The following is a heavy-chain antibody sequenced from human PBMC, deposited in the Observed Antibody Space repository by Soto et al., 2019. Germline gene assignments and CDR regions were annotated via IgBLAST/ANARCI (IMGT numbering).Heavy chain of an antibody. CDR2: INSDGSST. Sequence: GGSLRLSCAASGFTSSSYWMHWVRQAPGKGLVWVSRINSDGSSTSYADSVKGRFTISRDNAKNTLYLQMNSLRAEDTAVYYCAKDRYCSGGSCLFNWFDPWGQGTLVTVSS. V-gene: IGHV3-74*01. J-gene: IGHJ5*02. D-gene: IGHD2-15*01. CDR1: GFTSSSYW. CDR3: AKDRYCSGGSCLFNWFDP.